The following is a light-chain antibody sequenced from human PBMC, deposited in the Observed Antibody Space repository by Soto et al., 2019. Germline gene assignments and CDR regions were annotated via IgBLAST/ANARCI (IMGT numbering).Light chain of an antibody. V-gene: IGKV3-15*01. CDR1: RIVSSY. Sequence: EIVLTQSPATLSLSPGERATLSCRASRIVSSYLAWYQQKPGQAPRLLIYGASNRATGVPARISGSVSGTEFALTIASLQSEDFAVYYCQQYSSWLWTFGQGTKVDIK. CDR3: QQYSSWLWT. J-gene: IGKJ1*01. CDR2: GAS.